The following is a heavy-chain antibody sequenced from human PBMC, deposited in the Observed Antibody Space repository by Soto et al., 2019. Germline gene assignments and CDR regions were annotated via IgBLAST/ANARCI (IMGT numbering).Heavy chain of an antibody. CDR2: ISGSGGST. V-gene: IGHV3-23*01. Sequence: EVQLLESGGGLVQPGGSLRLSCAASGFTFSSYAMSWVRQAPGKGLEWVSAISGSGGSTYYADSVKGRFTISRDNSKNTLYLQMNSLRAEDTAVYYCAKDKGGSSVTIEYYFDYWGQGTLVTVSS. J-gene: IGHJ4*02. CDR1: GFTFSSYA. CDR3: AKDKGGSSVTIEYYFDY. D-gene: IGHD4-17*01.